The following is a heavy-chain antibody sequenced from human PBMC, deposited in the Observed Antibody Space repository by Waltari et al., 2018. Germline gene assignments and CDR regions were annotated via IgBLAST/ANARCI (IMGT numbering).Heavy chain of an antibody. CDR3: AREPTGYFDL. Sequence: EVQLVVSGGGLVKPGGSLSLSCAASGFTFSSYSMNWVRQAPGKGLEWVSSISSSSSYIYYADSVKGRFTISRDNAKNSLYLQMNSLRAEETAVYYCAREPTGYFDLWGRGTLVTVSS. J-gene: IGHJ2*01. CDR2: ISSSSSYI. V-gene: IGHV3-21*01. CDR1: GFTFSSYS.